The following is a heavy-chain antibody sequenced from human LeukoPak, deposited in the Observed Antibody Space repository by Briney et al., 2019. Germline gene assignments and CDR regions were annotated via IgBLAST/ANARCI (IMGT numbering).Heavy chain of an antibody. D-gene: IGHD3-9*01. CDR2: ITGSGGSI. CDR1: GFTFRLYV. CDR3: AKSGNDILTGLDQ. V-gene: IGHV3-23*01. J-gene: IGHJ4*02. Sequence: GGSLRLSCAASGFTFRLYVMTWVRQAPGKGLEWVSAITGSGGSIYYADSVRGRFTISRDNSKNTLYLQMNSLRGEDTAVYYCAKSGNDILTGLDQWGQGTLVTVSS.